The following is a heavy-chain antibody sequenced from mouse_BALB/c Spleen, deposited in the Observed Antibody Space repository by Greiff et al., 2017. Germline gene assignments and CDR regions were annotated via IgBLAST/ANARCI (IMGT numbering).Heavy chain of an antibody. J-gene: IGHJ1*01. D-gene: IGHD1-1*01. V-gene: IGHV5-9*03. CDR1: GFTFSSYT. Sequence: DVMLVESGGGLVKPGGSLKLSCAASGFTFSSYTMSWVRQTPEKRLEWVATISSGGGNTYYPDSVKGRFTISRDNAKNNLYLQMSSLRSEDTALYYCARRGYGSSYWYFDVWGAGTTVTVSS. CDR2: ISSGGGNT. CDR3: ARRGYGSSYWYFDV.